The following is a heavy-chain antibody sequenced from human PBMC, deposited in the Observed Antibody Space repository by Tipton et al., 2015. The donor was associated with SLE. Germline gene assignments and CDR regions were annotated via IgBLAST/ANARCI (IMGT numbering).Heavy chain of an antibody. Sequence: TLSLTCTVSGGSVTSDTSYWTWIRQPAGKTLEWIGHFYTTGSANYNPSLRSRVSISVDTSKNQFSLSLKSVTAADTATYYCARQRGYNYGLYNWFDPWGQGTLVTVSS. CDR1: GGSVTSDTSY. D-gene: IGHD3/OR15-3a*01. CDR2: FYTTGSA. V-gene: IGHV4-61*09. CDR3: ARQRGYNYGLYNWFDP. J-gene: IGHJ5*02.